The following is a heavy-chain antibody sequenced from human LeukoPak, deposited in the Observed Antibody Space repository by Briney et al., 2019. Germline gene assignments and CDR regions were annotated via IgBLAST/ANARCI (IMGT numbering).Heavy chain of an antibody. Sequence: SETLSLTXTVSGGSISSYYWSWIRQPPGKGLEWIGYIYYSGSTNYNPSLKSRVTISVDTSKNQFSLKLSSVTAADTAVYYCARHHNGPTDYWGQGTLVTVSS. V-gene: IGHV4-59*01. D-gene: IGHD2-8*01. CDR2: IYYSGST. CDR1: GGSISSYY. CDR3: ARHHNGPTDY. J-gene: IGHJ4*02.